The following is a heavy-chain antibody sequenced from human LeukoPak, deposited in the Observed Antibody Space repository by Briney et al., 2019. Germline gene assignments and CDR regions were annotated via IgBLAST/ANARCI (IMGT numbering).Heavy chain of an antibody. CDR2: IYSDSTT. Sequence: PGGYLSLSSAASGFPVSKTYISWVRQAQGQGLEWFSIIYSDSTTYYADSVKGRFTISRDSSKNTVYLQMNRLRAEDTAMYHCARDDYDTGGQGNWGQGTLVTVSS. V-gene: IGHV3-53*01. D-gene: IGHD3-22*01. CDR1: GFPVSKTY. CDR3: ARDDYDTGGQGN. J-gene: IGHJ4*02.